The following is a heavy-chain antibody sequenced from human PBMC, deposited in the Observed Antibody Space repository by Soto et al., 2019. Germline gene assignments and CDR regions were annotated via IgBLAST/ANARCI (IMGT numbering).Heavy chain of an antibody. CDR2: ISSSGSIT. CDR3: ARVTMVPY. V-gene: IGHV3-11*01. J-gene: IGHJ4*01. CDR1: RFPVSDSY. D-gene: IGHD3-10*01. Sequence: PGGSLRLSCAASRFPVSDSYMSWIRQAPGKGLEWVSYISSSGSITYYADSVKGRFTISRDNAKNSLYLQMNSLRAEDTAVYYCARVTMVPYWGQGTLVTVSS.